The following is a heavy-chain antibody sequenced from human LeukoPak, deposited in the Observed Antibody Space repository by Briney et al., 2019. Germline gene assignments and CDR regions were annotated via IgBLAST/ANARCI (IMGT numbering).Heavy chain of an antibody. CDR3: VRLRRNSDTSGFYYYYDY. CDR2: ISVRSNYI. V-gene: IGHV3-21*01. D-gene: IGHD3-22*01. J-gene: IGHJ4*02. CDR1: GYTFSSYS. Sequence: GGSLRLSCAASGYTFSSYSINWVRQAPGKGLEWASSISVRSNYIYYADSVRGRFSISRDDARDSLYLQMNSLRAEDTAVYYCVRLRRNSDTSGFYYYYDYWGQGTLVTVSS.